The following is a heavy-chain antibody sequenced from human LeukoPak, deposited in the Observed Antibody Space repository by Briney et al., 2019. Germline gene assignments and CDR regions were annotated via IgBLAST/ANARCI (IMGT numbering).Heavy chain of an antibody. CDR1: GYTFTSYD. V-gene: IGHV1-8*03. J-gene: IGHJ4*02. D-gene: IGHD3-22*01. CDR2: MNPNSGNT. Sequence: ASVKVSCKASGYTFTSYDINWVRQATGQGLEWMGWMNPNSGNTGYAQKFQGRVTITRNTSISTAYMELSSLRSEDTAVYYCARHNVYDSSGDGRYYFDYWGQGTLVTVSS. CDR3: ARHNVYDSSGDGRYYFDY.